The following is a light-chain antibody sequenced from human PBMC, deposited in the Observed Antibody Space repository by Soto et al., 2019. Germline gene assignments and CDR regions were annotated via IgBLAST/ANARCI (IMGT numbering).Light chain of an antibody. CDR3: QQRYTTLFT. Sequence: EIQMTQSPSSLSASVGDRVTITCRTSQSIDNYLNWYQQKXGKAPKPLMYAASTLQSGVPSRFSGSGSETDVTLTVSSLQPEDLATYYCQQRYTTLFTFGPGTKVDVK. J-gene: IGKJ3*01. CDR2: AAS. CDR1: QSIDNY. V-gene: IGKV1-39*01.